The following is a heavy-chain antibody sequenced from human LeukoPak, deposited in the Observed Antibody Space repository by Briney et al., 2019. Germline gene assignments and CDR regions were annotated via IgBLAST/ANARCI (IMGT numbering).Heavy chain of an antibody. CDR3: ATGEIVFDY. CDR2: VGHEDGTT. CDR1: GATLSKIS. D-gene: IGHD3-22*01. Sequence: ASVRVSCKVSGATLSKISIDWVRQAHGKGLEWMGSVGHEDGTTIHAQKFQGRFNMTVDTATDTAYMEMSSLMSEDTAIYYCATGEIVFDYWGQGTLVTVSS. J-gene: IGHJ4*02. V-gene: IGHV1-24*01.